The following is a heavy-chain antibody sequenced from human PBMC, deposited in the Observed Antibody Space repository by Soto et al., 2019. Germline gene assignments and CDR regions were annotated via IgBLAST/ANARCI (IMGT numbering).Heavy chain of an antibody. J-gene: IGHJ6*03. V-gene: IGHV3-15*01. D-gene: IGHD2-2*01. CDR2: IKSKTDGGTT. Sequence: SGGSLRLSCAASGFTFSNAWMSWVRQAPGKGLEWVGRIKSKTDGGTTDYAAPVKGRFTISRDDSKNTLYLQMNSLKTEDTAVYYCTTVRRAEYCSSTSCYYYYYMDVWGKGTTVTVSS. CDR3: TTVRRAEYCSSTSCYYYYYMDV. CDR1: GFTFSNAW.